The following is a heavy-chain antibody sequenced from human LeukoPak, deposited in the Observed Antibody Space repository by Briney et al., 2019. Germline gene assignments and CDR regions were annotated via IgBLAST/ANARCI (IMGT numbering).Heavy chain of an antibody. D-gene: IGHD5-24*01. CDR1: GYSFSTYT. CDR2: INAGNGNT. J-gene: IGHJ4*02. V-gene: IGHV1-3*01. Sequence: ASVKVSCKASGYSFSTYTMNWVRQAPGQRLEWMGWINAGNGNTKYSQKFQGRVTITRDTSASTAYMEMRSLRSEDTAVYYCAREIDRDAYTRFFDYWGKGPLVTVSS. CDR3: AREIDRDAYTRFFDY.